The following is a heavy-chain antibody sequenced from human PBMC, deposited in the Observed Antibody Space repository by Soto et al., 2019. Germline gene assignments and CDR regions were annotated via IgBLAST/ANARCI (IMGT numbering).Heavy chain of an antibody. V-gene: IGHV5-51*01. J-gene: IGHJ4*02. CDR1: GYSFSNYW. D-gene: IGHD3-16*01. CDR3: ARHLYDYFDY. CDR2: FYPGDSDT. Sequence: PGESLKISCKGPGYSFSNYWIGWVRQMPGKGLEGMGIFYPGDSDTRYSPSFQGQVTISVDKSISTAYLQWSSLKASDTAIYYCARHLYDYFDYWGQGILVTVSS.